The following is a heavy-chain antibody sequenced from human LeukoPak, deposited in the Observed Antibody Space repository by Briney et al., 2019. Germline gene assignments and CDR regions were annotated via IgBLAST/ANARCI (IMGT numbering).Heavy chain of an antibody. Sequence: SGGSLRLSCAASGFTFPNYVMSWVRQAPGKGLEWVSSISDNGGNTYYADSVKGRFTISRDNSKNTLYLQMNSLRAEDTAVYYCARSAPYSYYGMDVWGQGTTVTVSS. J-gene: IGHJ6*02. CDR3: ARSAPYSYYGMDV. V-gene: IGHV3-23*01. CDR1: GFTFPNYV. CDR2: ISDNGGNT.